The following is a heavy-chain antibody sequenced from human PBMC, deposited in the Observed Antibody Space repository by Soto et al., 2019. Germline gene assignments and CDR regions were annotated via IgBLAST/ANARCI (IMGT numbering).Heavy chain of an antibody. CDR1: GFTFSSYA. J-gene: IGHJ2*01. CDR2: ISYDGSNK. CDR3: ARPLWRDDYNWGYFDL. Sequence: QVQLVESGGGVVQPGRSLRLSCAASGFTFSSYAMHWVRQAPGKGLEWVAVISYDGSNKYYADSVKGRFTISRDNSKNTLDLQMNSLRTGDTAVYYCARPLWRDDYNWGYFDLWGRGTLVTVSS. V-gene: IGHV3-30-3*01. D-gene: IGHD4-4*01.